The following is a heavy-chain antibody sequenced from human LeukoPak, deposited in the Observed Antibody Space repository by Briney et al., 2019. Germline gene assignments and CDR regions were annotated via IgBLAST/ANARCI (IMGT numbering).Heavy chain of an antibody. CDR1: GFTFSSYS. V-gene: IGHV3-21*01. D-gene: IGHD1-26*01. J-gene: IGHJ6*02. CDR3: ARDRNSGSYYYYGMDV. Sequence: PGGSLRLSCAASGFTFSSYSMNWVRQAPGKGLEWVSSISSSSYIYYADSVKGRFTISRDNAKNSLYLQMNSLRAEDTAVYYCARDRNSGSYYYYGMDVWGQGTTVTVSS. CDR2: ISSSSYI.